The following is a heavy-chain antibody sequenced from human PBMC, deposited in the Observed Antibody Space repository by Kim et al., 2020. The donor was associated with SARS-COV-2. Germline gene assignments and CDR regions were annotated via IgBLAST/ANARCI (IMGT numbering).Heavy chain of an antibody. CDR3: ARGRADQRGYSYGSLYYYYGMDV. V-gene: IGHV1-69*02. CDR2: IIPILGIA. Sequence: SVKVSCKASGGTFSSYTISWVRQAPGQGLEWMGRIIPILGIANYAQKFQGRVTITADKSTSTAYMELSSLRSEDTAVYYCARGRADQRGYSYGSLYYYYGMDVWGQGTTVTVSS. J-gene: IGHJ6*02. CDR1: GGTFSSYT. D-gene: IGHD5-18*01.